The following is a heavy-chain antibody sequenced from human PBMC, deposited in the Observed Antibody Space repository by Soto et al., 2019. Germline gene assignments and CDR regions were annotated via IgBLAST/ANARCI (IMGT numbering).Heavy chain of an antibody. V-gene: IGHV4-4*02. D-gene: IGHD2-21*01. Sequence: QVQLQESGPGLVKPSETLSLTCTVSGGSISSSDWWSWVRQPPGKGREWIGEIYHSGSISYSPSRASRVTMSVYLSRNQFSLKLRSVTAADTAVYYCARVVHRDPNWFDPWGEGTLVTVSS. CDR2: IYHSGSI. CDR1: GGSISSSDW. J-gene: IGHJ5*02. CDR3: ARVVHRDPNWFDP.